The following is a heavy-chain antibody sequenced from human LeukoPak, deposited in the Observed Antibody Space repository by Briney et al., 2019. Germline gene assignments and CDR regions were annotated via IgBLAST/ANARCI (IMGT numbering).Heavy chain of an antibody. J-gene: IGHJ4*02. Sequence: ASVKASCKASGYTFTSYGISWVRQAPGQGLEWMGWISAYNGNTNYAQKLQGRVTMTTDTSTSTAYMELRSLRSDDTAVYYCARRGRDGYNLAWYFDYWGQGTLVTVSS. D-gene: IGHD5-24*01. CDR2: ISAYNGNT. CDR3: ARRGRDGYNLAWYFDY. CDR1: GYTFTSYG. V-gene: IGHV1-18*01.